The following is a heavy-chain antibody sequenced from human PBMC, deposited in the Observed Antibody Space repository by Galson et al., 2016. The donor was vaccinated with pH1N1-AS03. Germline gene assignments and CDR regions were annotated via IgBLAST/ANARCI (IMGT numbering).Heavy chain of an antibody. CDR2: IKQDGSET. J-gene: IGHJ3*02. CDR1: GFSFSGYW. CDR3: ARGKDFWSGYPDDPFDI. D-gene: IGHD3-3*01. Sequence: SLRLSCAASGFSFSGYWMTWVRQAPGKGLDWVANIKQDGSETYSVGSVKGRFTIARDNAKNSVYLQMNSLRGEDTAVYYCARGKDFWSGYPDDPFDIWGQGTRVTVSS. V-gene: IGHV3-7*03.